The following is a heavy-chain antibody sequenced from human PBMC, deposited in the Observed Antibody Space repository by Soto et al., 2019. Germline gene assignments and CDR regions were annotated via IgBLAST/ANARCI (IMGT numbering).Heavy chain of an antibody. D-gene: IGHD4-17*01. Sequence: GGSLTLSCASSGFTFSSYSMNWVRQAPGKGLEWVSSISSSSSYIYYADSVKGRFTISRDNAKNSLYLQMNSLRAEDTAVYYCARDPLPATVTLENYWGQGTLVTVSS. CDR3: ARDPLPATVTLENY. CDR2: ISSSSSYI. J-gene: IGHJ4*02. CDR1: GFTFSSYS. V-gene: IGHV3-21*01.